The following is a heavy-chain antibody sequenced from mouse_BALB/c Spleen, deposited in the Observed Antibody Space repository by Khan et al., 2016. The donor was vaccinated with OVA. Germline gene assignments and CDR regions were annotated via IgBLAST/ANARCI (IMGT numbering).Heavy chain of an antibody. CDR1: GYTFINYW. CDR3: ARRGLRWDFDY. V-gene: IGHV1-7*01. J-gene: IGHJ2*01. D-gene: IGHD1-1*01. Sequence: QVQLQQSGAELAKPGASVKMSCKASGYTFINYWILWVKQRPGQGLEWIGYINPSTGYTEYNQNFKDKATLTADKSSSTAYMQLSNLTSEDSAVYYCARRGLRWDFDYGGQGTTRTVSS. CDR2: INPSTGYT.